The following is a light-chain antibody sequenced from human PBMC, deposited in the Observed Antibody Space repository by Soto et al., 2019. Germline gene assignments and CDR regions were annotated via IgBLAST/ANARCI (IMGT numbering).Light chain of an antibody. CDR3: QQYGRSPFT. Sequence: EIVMTQSPDTLSLSPGETATLSCRASQSVSSNYVAWFHQKPGQAPRLLIYVASSRATGIPDRFSASGSGTDFTLTISRLEPEDFAVYYCQQYGRSPFTFGPGTKVDIK. CDR2: VAS. V-gene: IGKV3-20*01. J-gene: IGKJ3*01. CDR1: QSVSSNY.